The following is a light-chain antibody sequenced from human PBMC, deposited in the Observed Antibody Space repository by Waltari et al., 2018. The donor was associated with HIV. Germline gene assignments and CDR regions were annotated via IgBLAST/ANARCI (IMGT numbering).Light chain of an antibody. J-gene: IGKJ2*01. V-gene: IGKV4-1*01. CDR3: QQYYSTPYT. Sequence: LGERATINCKPSQSVLYSSNNKNYLAWYQQKAGQPPKLLIYWASTRESGVPDRFSASGSGTDFSLTISSLQAEDVAVYYCQQYYSTPYTFGQGTKLEIK. CDR1: QSVLYSSNNKNY. CDR2: WAS.